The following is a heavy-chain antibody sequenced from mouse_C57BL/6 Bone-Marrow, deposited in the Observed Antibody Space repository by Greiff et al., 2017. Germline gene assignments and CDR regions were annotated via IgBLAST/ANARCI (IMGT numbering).Heavy chain of an antibody. J-gene: IGHJ2*01. CDR2: IYPGDGDT. CDR3: ARRGGLDSSGYGDY. D-gene: IGHD3-2*02. CDR1: GYAFSSSW. V-gene: IGHV1-82*01. Sequence: QVQLKESGPELVKPGASVKISCKASGYAFSSSWMNWVKQRPGKGLEWIGRIYPGDGDTNYNGKFKGKATLTADKSSSTAYMQLSSLTSEDSAVYFCARRGGLDSSGYGDYWGQGTTLTVSS.